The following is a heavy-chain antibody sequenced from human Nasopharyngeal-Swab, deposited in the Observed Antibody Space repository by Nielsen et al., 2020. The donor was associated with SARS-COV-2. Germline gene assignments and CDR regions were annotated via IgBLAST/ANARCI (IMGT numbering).Heavy chain of an antibody. D-gene: IGHD6-19*01. CDR2: FDPEDGET. J-gene: IGHJ5*02. V-gene: IGHV1-24*01. CDR3: ATGQQWLVQWFDP. Sequence: WVRQAPGQGFEWMGGFDPEDGETIYAQKFQGRVTMTEDTSTDTAYMELSSLRSEDTAVYYCATGQQWLVQWFDPWGQGTLVTVSS.